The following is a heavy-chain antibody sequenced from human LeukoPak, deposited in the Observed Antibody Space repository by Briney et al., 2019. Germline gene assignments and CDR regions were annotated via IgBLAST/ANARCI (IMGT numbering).Heavy chain of an antibody. Sequence: SETLSLTCTVSGGSISSDSYYWAWIRQPPGKGLEWIASIYYSGSTYYNPSLKSRVTISVDTSRNQFSLKLSSVTAADTAVYYCARAIVVVPAARGAFDIWGQGTMVTVSS. CDR3: ARAIVVVPAARGAFDI. CDR1: GGSISSDSYY. CDR2: IYYSGST. V-gene: IGHV4-39*01. D-gene: IGHD2-2*01. J-gene: IGHJ3*02.